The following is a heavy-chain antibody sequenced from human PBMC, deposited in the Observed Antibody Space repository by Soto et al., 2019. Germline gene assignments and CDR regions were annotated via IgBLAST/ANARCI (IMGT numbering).Heavy chain of an antibody. CDR2: INHSGST. CDR1: GGSFSGYY. V-gene: IGHV4-34*01. Sequence: SETLSLTCAVYGGSFSGYYWSWIRQPPGKGLEWIGEINHSGSTNYNPSLKSRVTISVDTSKNQFFLKMTYVTAADTAVFYCARTTGSGWYHYWGQGTLVTVSS. J-gene: IGHJ4*02. D-gene: IGHD6-19*01. CDR3: ARTTGSGWYHY.